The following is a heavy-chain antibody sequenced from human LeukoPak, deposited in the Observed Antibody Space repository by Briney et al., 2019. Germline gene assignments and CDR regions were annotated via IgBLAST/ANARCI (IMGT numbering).Heavy chain of an antibody. J-gene: IGHJ4*02. Sequence: GGSLRLSCAASGFTFSSYAMSWVRQAPGKGLEWVSAISGSGGSTYYADSVKGRFTISRDNSKNTLYLQMSSLRAEDTAVYYCAKDLGYCSSTSCYELDYWGQGTLVTVSS. CDR2: ISGSGGST. CDR3: AKDLGYCSSTSCYELDY. D-gene: IGHD2-2*03. V-gene: IGHV3-23*01. CDR1: GFTFSSYA.